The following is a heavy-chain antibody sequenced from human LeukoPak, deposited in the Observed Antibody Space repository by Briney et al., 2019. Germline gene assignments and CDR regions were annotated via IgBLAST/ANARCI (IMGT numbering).Heavy chain of an antibody. CDR3: AKDRGSSSFSLDY. CDR2: ISGSGGST. J-gene: IGHJ4*02. D-gene: IGHD2-2*01. CDR1: GFTVGSNY. V-gene: IGHV3-23*01. Sequence: GGSLRLSCAASGFTVGSNYMSWVRQAPGKGLEWVSAISGSGGSTYYADSVKGRFTISRDNSKNTLYLQMNSLRAEDTAVYYCAKDRGSSSFSLDYWGQGTLVTVSS.